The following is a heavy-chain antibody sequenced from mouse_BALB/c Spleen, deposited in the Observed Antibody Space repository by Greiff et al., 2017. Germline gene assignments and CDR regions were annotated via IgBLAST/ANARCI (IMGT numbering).Heavy chain of an antibody. V-gene: IGHV1-9*01. J-gene: IGHJ3*01. CDR3: ARRHRAFAY. CDR1: GYTFSSYW. D-gene: IGHD3-1*01. Sequence: VQLQESGPELVKPGASVKISCKATGYTFSSYWIEWVKQRPGHGLEWIGEILPGSGSTNYNEKFKGKATFTADTSSNTAYMQLSSLTSEDSAVYYCARRHRAFAYWGQGTLVTVSA. CDR2: ILPGSGST.